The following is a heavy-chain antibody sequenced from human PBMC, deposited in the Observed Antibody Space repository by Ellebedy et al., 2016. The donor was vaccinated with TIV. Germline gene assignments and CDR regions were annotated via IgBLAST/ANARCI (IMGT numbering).Heavy chain of an antibody. Sequence: ASVKVSCXASGYTFTSYYMHWVRQAPGQGLEWMGWINPNSGGTNYAQKFQGWVTMTRDTSISTAYMELSRLRSDDTAVYYCARDLGYYYDSSGYYPWYYGMDVWGQGTTVTVSS. CDR3: ARDLGYYYDSSGYYPWYYGMDV. J-gene: IGHJ6*02. CDR1: GYTFTSYY. V-gene: IGHV1-2*04. CDR2: INPNSGGT. D-gene: IGHD3-22*01.